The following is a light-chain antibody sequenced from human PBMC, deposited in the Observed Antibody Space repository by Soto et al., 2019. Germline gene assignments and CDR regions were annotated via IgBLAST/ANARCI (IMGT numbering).Light chain of an antibody. CDR2: GTS. Sequence: EIVMTQPPATLSVSPGERATLSCRASQSVNSNLAWYQQKPGQAPRLLIYGTSSRATGIPDRFSGSGSGTDYTLTISRLEPEDFAVFYCQQYGSSITFGQGTRLEI. J-gene: IGKJ5*01. V-gene: IGKV3-20*01. CDR3: QQYGSSIT. CDR1: QSVNSN.